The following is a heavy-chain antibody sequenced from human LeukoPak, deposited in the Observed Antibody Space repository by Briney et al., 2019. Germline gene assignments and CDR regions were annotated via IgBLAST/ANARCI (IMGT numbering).Heavy chain of an antibody. Sequence: ASVKVSCKASGYTFTSFGVAWVRQAPGQGLEWMGWISTYYGNTNYAQKLQGRVSMTTDISTSTAYMELKSLRSDDTAVYYCARYEPAGTPVGYWGQGTLVTVSS. D-gene: IGHD6-13*01. J-gene: IGHJ4*02. V-gene: IGHV1-18*01. CDR1: GYTFTSFG. CDR2: ISTYYGNT. CDR3: ARYEPAGTPVGY.